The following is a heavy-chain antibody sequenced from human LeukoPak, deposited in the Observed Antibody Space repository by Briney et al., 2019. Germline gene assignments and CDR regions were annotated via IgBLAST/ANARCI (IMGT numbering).Heavy chain of an antibody. V-gene: IGHV3-30*02. Sequence: PGGSLRLSCVASGCSLSNYCTHWVRQAPGKGLEWVTFMQYDGSVDFYADSVEGRFTISRDNPKTTVYLQMTTLRTEDTAVYFCAQDIPIEQVPGLGPGYWAQATLVTVPS. D-gene: IGHD1/OR15-1a*01. CDR2: MQYDGSVD. CDR3: AQDIPIEQVPGLGPGY. CDR1: GCSLSNYC. J-gene: IGHJ4*02.